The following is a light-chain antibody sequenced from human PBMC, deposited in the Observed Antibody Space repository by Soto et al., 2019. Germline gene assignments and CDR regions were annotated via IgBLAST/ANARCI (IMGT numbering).Light chain of an antibody. CDR1: QSVSGN. Sequence: EIVMTQSPATLSVSPGERATLSCRASQSVSGNFAWYQQKPGQAPRLLIYGASTRATGIPARFSGSGSGTEFSLTISSLQSEDFAVYYCQQYNNWPQTFGQGTKVEIK. J-gene: IGKJ1*01. V-gene: IGKV3-15*01. CDR2: GAS. CDR3: QQYNNWPQT.